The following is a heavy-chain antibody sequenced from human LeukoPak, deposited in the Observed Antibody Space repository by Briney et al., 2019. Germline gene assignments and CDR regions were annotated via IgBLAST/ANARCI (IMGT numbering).Heavy chain of an antibody. CDR2: IYSGGST. CDR1: GFTVSSNY. J-gene: IGHJ2*01. Sequence: GGSLRLSCAASGFTVSSNYMSWVRQAPGKGLEWVSVIYSGGSTYYADSVKGRFTISRDNFKNTLYLQMNSLRAEDTAVYYRARTAPWGYFDLWGRGTLVTVSS. D-gene: IGHD7-27*01. V-gene: IGHV3-66*01. CDR3: ARTAPWGYFDL.